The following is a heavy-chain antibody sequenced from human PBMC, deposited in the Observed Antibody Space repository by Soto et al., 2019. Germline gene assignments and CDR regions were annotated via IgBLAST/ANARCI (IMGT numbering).Heavy chain of an antibody. V-gene: IGHV4-39*07. CDR1: GGSISSSSYY. CDR3: AREAGLTHGNNWLDP. CDR2: IYYSGST. J-gene: IGHJ5*02. D-gene: IGHD7-27*01. Sequence: PSETLSLTCTVSGGSISSSSYYWGWIRQPPGKGLEWIGSIYYSGSTYYNPSLKSRVTISVDTSKNQFSLKLSSVTAADPAVYYRAREAGLTHGNNWLDPWGQGTLVTLSS.